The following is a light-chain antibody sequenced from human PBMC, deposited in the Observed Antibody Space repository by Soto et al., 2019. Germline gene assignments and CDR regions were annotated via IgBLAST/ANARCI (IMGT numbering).Light chain of an antibody. V-gene: IGKV3-15*01. J-gene: IGKJ1*01. CDR2: GVS. Sequence: IVMTQSPATLSVSPGERATLSCRASQSVSSKLAWFQQKPGQAPSLLIYGVSTRATGVPVRFSGSGSGTEFTLTINSLQSEVFLVYYCQQDGSAPGTFGRGNKL. CDR3: QQDGSAPGT. CDR1: QSVSSK.